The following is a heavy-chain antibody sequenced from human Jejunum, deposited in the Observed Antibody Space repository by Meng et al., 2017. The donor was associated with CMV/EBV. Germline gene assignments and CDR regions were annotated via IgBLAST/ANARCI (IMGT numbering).Heavy chain of an antibody. Sequence: YWCWIRQPPGKGLEWIGNIYYSGTTSYNPSLKSRVTISVDTSKNQFSLRLSSVTAADTAVYYCARHDCSGGSCYSGAYYYYTMDVWGQGTTVTVSS. CDR1: Y. D-gene: IGHD2-15*01. J-gene: IGHJ6*02. CDR2: IYYSGTT. CDR3: ARHDCSGGSCYSGAYYYYTMDV. V-gene: IGHV4-39*07.